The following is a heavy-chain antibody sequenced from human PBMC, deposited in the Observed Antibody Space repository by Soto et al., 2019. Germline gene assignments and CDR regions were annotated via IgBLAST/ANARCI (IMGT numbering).Heavy chain of an antibody. CDR3: AGARDYGDYEGGDFDI. J-gene: IGHJ3*02. V-gene: IGHV4-31*03. D-gene: IGHD4-17*01. CDR2: IYYSGST. Sequence: QVQLQESGPGLVKPSQTLSLTCTVSGGSVSSGGYYWSWIRQDPGKGLEWIGYIYYSGSTYYNPSLKCRVTISVGTSKSQFALKLSSVTAADTAVYYCAGARDYGDYEGGDFDIWGRGTMVAVSS. CDR1: GGSVSSGGYY.